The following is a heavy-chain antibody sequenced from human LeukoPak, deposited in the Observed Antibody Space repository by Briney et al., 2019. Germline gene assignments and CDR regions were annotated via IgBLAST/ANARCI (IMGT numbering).Heavy chain of an antibody. J-gene: IGHJ4*02. CDR1: GGSISSSSYY. D-gene: IGHD3-22*01. CDR3: ARQYYYDSHTFDY. CDR2: IYYSGST. V-gene: IGHV4-39*01. Sequence: SETLSLTCTVSGGSISSSSYYWGWIRQPPGKGLEWIGSIYYSGSTSYNPSLKSRVTISVDTSKNQFSLKLSSVTAADTAVYYCARQYYYDSHTFDYWGQGTLVTVSS.